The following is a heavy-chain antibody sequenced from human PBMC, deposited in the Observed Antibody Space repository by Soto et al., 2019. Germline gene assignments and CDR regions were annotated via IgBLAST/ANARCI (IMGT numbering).Heavy chain of an antibody. CDR2: IYYSGST. Sequence: LSETLSLTCTVSGGSISSADYYWSWVRQPPGKGLEWIGYIYYSGSTFFNPSLKSRVTISKDTSRNQFSLRLNSVTAADTAVYYCARELVVTIGGMDVYGQGPTVTVSS. CDR1: GGSISSADYY. CDR3: ARELVVTIGGMDV. J-gene: IGHJ6*02. V-gene: IGHV4-30-4*01. D-gene: IGHD5-12*01.